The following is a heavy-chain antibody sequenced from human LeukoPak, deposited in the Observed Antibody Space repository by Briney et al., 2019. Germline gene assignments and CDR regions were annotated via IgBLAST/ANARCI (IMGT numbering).Heavy chain of an antibody. Sequence: GRSPRLSCATSGLTFSSYAVGSVRPAPGEGLGGGSSMNSSSNYIYYADSVKVRFTTSRDNAKNSLFLQMNSLRAEDTAVYYCARYGVASGRSYIDYWGQGTLVTVSA. CDR1: GLTFSSYA. D-gene: IGHD3-3*01. V-gene: IGHV3-21*01. CDR2: MNSSSNYI. CDR3: ARYGVASGRSYIDY. J-gene: IGHJ4*02.